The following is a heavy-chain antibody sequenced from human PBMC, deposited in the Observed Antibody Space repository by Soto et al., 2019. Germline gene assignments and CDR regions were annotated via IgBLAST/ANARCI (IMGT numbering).Heavy chain of an antibody. J-gene: IGHJ6*02. Sequence: SETLSLTCTVSGGSISSGGYYWSWIRQHPGKGLEWIGYIYYSGSTYYNPSLKSRVTISVDTSKNQFSLKLSSVTAADTAVYYCARGSAAASKRAYYYYYYGMDVWGQGTTVTVAS. CDR2: IYYSGST. D-gene: IGHD6-13*01. V-gene: IGHV4-31*03. CDR1: GGSISSGGYY. CDR3: ARGSAAASKRAYYYYYYGMDV.